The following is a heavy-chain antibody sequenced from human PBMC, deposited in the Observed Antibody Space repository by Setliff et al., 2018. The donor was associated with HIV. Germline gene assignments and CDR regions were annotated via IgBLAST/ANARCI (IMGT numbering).Heavy chain of an antibody. CDR3: ARQHGSSWRFDP. V-gene: IGHV4-59*08. D-gene: IGHD6-13*01. CDR2: MYYSGST. Sequence: PSETLSLTCTVSGGSISSYYWSWIRQPPGKGLEWMGYMYYSGSTNYNPSLKSRVTISGDTSKNQFSLKLTSVTAADTAVYYCARQHGSSWRFDPWGQGTLVTVSS. CDR1: GGSISSYY. J-gene: IGHJ5*02.